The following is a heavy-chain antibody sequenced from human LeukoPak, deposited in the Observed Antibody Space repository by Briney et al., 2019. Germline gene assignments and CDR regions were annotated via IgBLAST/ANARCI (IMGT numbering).Heavy chain of an antibody. J-gene: IGHJ5*02. Sequence: KASETLSLTCSVSSGFITAYYWSWIRQPPGKGLEWIGYIYYSGSTNYNPSLKSRVTISVDTSKNQFSLKLSSVTAADTAVYYCARDSSGWYHWFDPWGQGTLVTVSS. CDR1: SGFITAYY. CDR2: IYYSGST. D-gene: IGHD6-19*01. CDR3: ARDSSGWYHWFDP. V-gene: IGHV4-59*01.